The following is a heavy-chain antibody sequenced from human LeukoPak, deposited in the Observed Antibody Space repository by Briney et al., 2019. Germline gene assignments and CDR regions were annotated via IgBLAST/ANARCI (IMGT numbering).Heavy chain of an antibody. CDR1: GFTFSSYT. CDR3: AKIGPMVRGSIYYYYGMDV. CDR2: ISYDGSNK. Sequence: GGSLRLSCAASGFTFSSYTMNWVRQAPGKGLEWVAVISYDGSNKYYADSVKGRFTISRDNSKNTLYLQMNSLRAEDTAVYYCAKIGPMVRGSIYYYYGMDVWGQGTTVTVSS. D-gene: IGHD3-10*01. V-gene: IGHV3-30*18. J-gene: IGHJ6*02.